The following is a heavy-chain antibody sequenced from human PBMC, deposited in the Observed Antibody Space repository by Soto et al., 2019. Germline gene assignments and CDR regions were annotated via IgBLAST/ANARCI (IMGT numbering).Heavy chain of an antibody. CDR1: GGSISSSSYY. CDR2: IYYSGST. CDR3: VNSQRDYDILTGYYGAVYFDY. V-gene: IGHV4-39*01. J-gene: IGHJ4*02. D-gene: IGHD3-9*01. Sequence: PSETLSLTCTVSGGSISSSSYYWGWIRQPPGKGLEWIGSIYYSGSTYYNPSLKSRVTISVDTSKNQFSLKLSSVTAADAAVYYCVNSQRDYDILTGYYGAVYFDYWGQGTLVTVSS.